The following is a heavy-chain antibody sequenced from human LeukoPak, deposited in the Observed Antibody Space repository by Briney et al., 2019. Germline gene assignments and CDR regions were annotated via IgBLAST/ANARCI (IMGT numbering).Heavy chain of an antibody. Sequence: QPGGSLRPSCSASGFIFSSYAMHWVRQAPEKGLEYVSTISRNGGRTYYADSVKGRFTISRDNSKNTLYLQMSSLRPEDTAVFYCVRPYYYDSSGYPNGLDYWGQGTLVTVSS. CDR3: VRPYYYDSSGYPNGLDY. J-gene: IGHJ4*02. CDR2: ISRNGGRT. CDR1: GFIFSSYA. V-gene: IGHV3-64D*06. D-gene: IGHD3-22*01.